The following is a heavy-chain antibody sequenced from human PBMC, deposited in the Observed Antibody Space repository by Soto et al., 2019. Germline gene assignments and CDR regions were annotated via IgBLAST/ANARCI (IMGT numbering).Heavy chain of an antibody. CDR3: ARGTPDYDILTGTRDY. J-gene: IGHJ4*02. Sequence: QVQLVESGGGVVQPGRSLRLSCAASGFTFSSYAMHWVRQAPGKGLEWVAVISYDGSNKYYADSVKGRFTISRDNSKNPLYLQMNGLRAEDTAVYYCARGTPDYDILTGTRDYWGQGTLVTVSS. CDR2: ISYDGSNK. D-gene: IGHD3-9*01. CDR1: GFTFSSYA. V-gene: IGHV3-30-3*01.